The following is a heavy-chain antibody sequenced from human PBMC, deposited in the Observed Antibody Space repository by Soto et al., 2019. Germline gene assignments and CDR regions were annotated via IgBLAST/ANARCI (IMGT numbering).Heavy chain of an antibody. CDR2: ISPYNGNT. D-gene: IGHD2-2*01. Sequence: ASVKVSCKATGYSFTNYGISWVRQAPGQGLEWMGWISPYNGNTNHAQKLQGRVTMTTDTSTSTAYMELKSLRSDDTAAYYCARDWCSSTSCYRHNWFEPWGQGTLVTVSS. J-gene: IGHJ5*02. CDR3: ARDWCSSTSCYRHNWFEP. CDR1: GYSFTNYG. V-gene: IGHV1-18*01.